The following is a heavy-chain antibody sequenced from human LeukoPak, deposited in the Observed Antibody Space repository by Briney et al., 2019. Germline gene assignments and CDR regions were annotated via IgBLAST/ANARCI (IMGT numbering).Heavy chain of an antibody. CDR3: VRDGGSTWLFDS. CDR1: GYTFSRYT. V-gene: IGHV1-3*01. J-gene: IGHJ4*02. D-gene: IGHD6-13*01. CDR2: IYPGNGDA. Sequence: ASVKVSCKASGYTFSRYTIHWVRQAPGQSLEWMGWIYPGNGDAEYSQNFQGRVTITRDTSASIVYMELSSLTSEDTAVYYCVRDGGSTWLFDSWGQGTLVTVSS.